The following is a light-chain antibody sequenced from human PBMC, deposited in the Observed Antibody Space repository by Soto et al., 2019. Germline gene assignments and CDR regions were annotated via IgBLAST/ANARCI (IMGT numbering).Light chain of an antibody. J-gene: IGKJ4*01. CDR1: ESVSSN. Sequence: EIVMTQPPATLSVSPGERATLSCRASESVSSNLAWYQQRPGQAPRLLIFGASTRATDIPARFSGSGSGTEFTLTISSLQSEDFAVYYCQQYNNWPLTFGGGTKVEIK. CDR3: QQYNNWPLT. V-gene: IGKV3-15*01. CDR2: GAS.